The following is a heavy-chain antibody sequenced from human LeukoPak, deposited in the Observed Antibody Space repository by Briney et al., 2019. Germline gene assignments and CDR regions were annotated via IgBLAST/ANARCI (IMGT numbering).Heavy chain of an antibody. J-gene: IGHJ5*02. CDR3: ARGHFYDILTGYPEYNWFDP. V-gene: IGHV1-8*02. D-gene: IGHD3-9*01. CDR2: MNPNSGNT. CDR1: GYTFTSYA. Sequence: ASVKVSCKASGYTFTSYAMNWVRQATGQGLEWMGWMNPNSGNTGYAQKFQGRVTMTRNTSISTAYMELSSLRSEDTAVYYCARGHFYDILTGYPEYNWFDPWGQGTLVTVSS.